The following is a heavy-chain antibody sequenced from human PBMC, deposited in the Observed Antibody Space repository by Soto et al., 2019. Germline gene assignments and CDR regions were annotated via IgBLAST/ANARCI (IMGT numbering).Heavy chain of an antibody. CDR2: ISSSSSYI. V-gene: IGHV3-21*01. D-gene: IGHD1-1*01. Sequence: GGSLRLSCAASGFTFSSYSMNWVRQAPGKGLEWVSSISSSSSYIYYADSVKGRFTISRDNAKDSLYLQMNSLRAEDTAVYYCARDWASSEPPQGTDYWGQGTLVTVSS. J-gene: IGHJ4*02. CDR1: GFTFSSYS. CDR3: ARDWASSEPPQGTDY.